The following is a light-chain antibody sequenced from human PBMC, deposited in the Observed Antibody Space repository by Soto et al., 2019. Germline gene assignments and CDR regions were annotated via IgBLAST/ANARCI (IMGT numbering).Light chain of an antibody. V-gene: IGKV3-11*01. CDR3: QQRSNWPIT. CDR2: DAS. Sequence: EIVLTQSPAALSFTPGERATLYCRASQSVSSSYLAWYQQEPGQAPRLLIYDASNRATGIPARFSGSGSGTDFTLTISSLEPEDFAVYYCQQRSNWPITFGQVARLAFK. CDR1: QSVSSSY. J-gene: IGKJ5*01.